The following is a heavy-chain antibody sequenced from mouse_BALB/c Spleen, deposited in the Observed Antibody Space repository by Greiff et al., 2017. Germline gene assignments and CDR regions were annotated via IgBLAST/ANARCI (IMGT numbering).Heavy chain of an antibody. CDR2: ISYSGST. CDR3: ARYGDGKGYFDY. Sequence: EVQLVESGPSLVKPSQTLSLTCSVTGDSITSGYWNWIRKFPGNKLEYMGYISYSGSTYYNPSLKSRISITRDTSKNQYYLQLNSVTTEDTATYYCARYGDGKGYFDYWGQGTTLTVSS. V-gene: IGHV3-8*02. D-gene: IGHD2-1*01. J-gene: IGHJ2*01. CDR1: GDSITSGY.